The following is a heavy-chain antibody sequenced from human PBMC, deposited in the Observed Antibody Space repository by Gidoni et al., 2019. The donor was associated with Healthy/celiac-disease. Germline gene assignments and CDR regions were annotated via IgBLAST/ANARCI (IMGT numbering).Heavy chain of an antibody. V-gene: IGHV2-26*01. D-gene: IGHD6-19*01. CDR1: GFSLSIAIMG. CDR2: IFSNDEK. J-gene: IGHJ4*02. Sequence: QVTLKESGPVLVKPTETLTLTCTVSGFSLSIAIMGVSWIRQPPGKALEWLAHIFSNDEKSYSTSLKSRLTISKDTSKSQVVLTMTNMDPVDTATYYGARIIRGRALAGNDYWGQGTLVTVSS. CDR3: ARIIRGRALAGNDY.